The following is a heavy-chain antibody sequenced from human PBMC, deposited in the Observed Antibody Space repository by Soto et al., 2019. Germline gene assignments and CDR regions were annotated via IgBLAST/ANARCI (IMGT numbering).Heavy chain of an antibody. CDR3: ASSYCSGGSCYSSYYYYMDV. Sequence: QFQLVQSGAEVKKPGSSVKVSCKASGGTFSSYTISWVRQAPGQGLEWMVRIIPILGIANYAQKFQGRVTVTADKATSTAYMELSSLRSEDTAVYYCASSYCSGGSCYSSYYYYMDVWGKGTTVTVSS. D-gene: IGHD2-15*01. V-gene: IGHV1-69*02. J-gene: IGHJ6*03. CDR1: GGTFSSYT. CDR2: IIPILGIA.